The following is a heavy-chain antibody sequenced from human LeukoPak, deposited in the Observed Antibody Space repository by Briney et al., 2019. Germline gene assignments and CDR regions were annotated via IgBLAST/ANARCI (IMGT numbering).Heavy chain of an antibody. CDR2: IYHSGST. CDR1: GYSISSGYY. CDR3: ARAMYYYDSSGFDAFDI. V-gene: IGHV4-38-2*02. Sequence: KPSETLSLTCTVYGYSISSGYYWGWIRQPPGKGLEWIGSIYHSGSTYYNPSLKSRVTISVDTSKNQFSLKLSSVTAADTAVYYCARAMYYYDSSGFDAFDIWGQGTMVTVSS. J-gene: IGHJ3*02. D-gene: IGHD3-22*01.